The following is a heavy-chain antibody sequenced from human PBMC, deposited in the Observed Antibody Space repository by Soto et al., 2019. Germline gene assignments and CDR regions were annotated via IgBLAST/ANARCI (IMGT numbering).Heavy chain of an antibody. CDR3: AREGYYYDSSGHYGNFGY. V-gene: IGHV3-48*03. D-gene: IGHD3-22*01. CDR1: GLTSSVHE. Sequence: DGTQILSYSPSGLTSSVHEMHNVRQTPGKELEWVSYIGNGGSTIYYAESVEGRFTISRDNAKMSVYLLMNGLRAEDTAVYYCAREGYYYDSSGHYGNFGYWGQGTLVSVSS. J-gene: IGHJ4*02. CDR2: IGNGGSTI.